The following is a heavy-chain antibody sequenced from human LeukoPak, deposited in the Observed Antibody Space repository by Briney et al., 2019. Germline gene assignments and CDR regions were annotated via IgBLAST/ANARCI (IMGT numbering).Heavy chain of an antibody. D-gene: IGHD6-19*01. CDR2: IYTSGST. V-gene: IGHV4-4*07. CDR1: GGSISSYY. J-gene: IGHJ4*02. Sequence: SETLSLTCTVSGGSISSYYWSWIRQPAGKGLEWIGRIYTSGSTNYNPSLKSRVTMSVDTSKNQFSLKLSSVTAADTAVYYCARDGASSGWDYFDYWGQGTLVTVSS. CDR3: ARDGASSGWDYFDY.